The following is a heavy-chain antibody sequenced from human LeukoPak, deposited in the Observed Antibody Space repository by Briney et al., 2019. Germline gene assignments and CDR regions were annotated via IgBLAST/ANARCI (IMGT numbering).Heavy chain of an antibody. CDR2: SKNKADLYAT. J-gene: IGHJ4*02. D-gene: IGHD6-25*01. CDR1: GFTSSDHF. CDR3: AACPYTSGACDY. Sequence: GGSLRLSCAASGFTSSDHFMDWVRQAPGKGLEWVGRSKNKADLYATYSAASVKGRFTISRDDSKNSLSLQMNSLKTEDTAIYFCAACPYTSGACDYWGQGTMVTVSS. V-gene: IGHV3-72*01.